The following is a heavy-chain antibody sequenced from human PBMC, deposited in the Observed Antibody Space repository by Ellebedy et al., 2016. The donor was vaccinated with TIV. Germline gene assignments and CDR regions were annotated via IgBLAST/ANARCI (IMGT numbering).Heavy chain of an antibody. Sequence: GESLKISCAASGFHFSSYDVNWVRQAPERGLEWLSYISSSGSTTKYADSVKGRFTISRDNAKNSLYLQMNSLRAEDTAVYYCARDDSSGYPRYFDYWGQGTLVTVSS. J-gene: IGHJ4*02. V-gene: IGHV3-48*03. CDR3: ARDDSSGYPRYFDY. CDR2: ISSSGSTT. D-gene: IGHD3-22*01. CDR1: GFHFSSYD.